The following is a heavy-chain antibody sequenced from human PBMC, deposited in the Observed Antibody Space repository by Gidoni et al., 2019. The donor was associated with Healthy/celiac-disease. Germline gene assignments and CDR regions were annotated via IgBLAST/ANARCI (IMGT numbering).Heavy chain of an antibody. V-gene: IGHV3-21*01. Sequence: EVQLVESGGGLVKPGGSLRLSCAASGFTFSSYSMNWVRQSPGKGLEWVSSISSSSSYIYYADSVKGRFTISRDNAKNSLYLQMNSLRAEDTAVYYWARDPWFGELSRYYYYGMDVWGQGTTVTVSS. CDR3: ARDPWFGELSRYYYYGMDV. J-gene: IGHJ6*02. CDR1: GFTFSSYS. CDR2: ISSSSSYI. D-gene: IGHD3-10*01.